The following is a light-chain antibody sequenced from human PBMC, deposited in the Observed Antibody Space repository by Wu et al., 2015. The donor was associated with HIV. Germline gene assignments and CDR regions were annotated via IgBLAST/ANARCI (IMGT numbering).Light chain of an antibody. CDR2: GVS. J-gene: IGKJ2*01. V-gene: IGKV1-NL1*01. CDR3: QQYYESPET. CDR1: QGLYGA. Sequence: DINLIQSPSSLSASVGVRVTLTCRTSQGLYGALAWYQHRPGKAPKVLVSGVSNLEPGVPSRFSGRGSGTDYTLTIKSLQPEDFATYYCQQYYESPETFGQGTKVE.